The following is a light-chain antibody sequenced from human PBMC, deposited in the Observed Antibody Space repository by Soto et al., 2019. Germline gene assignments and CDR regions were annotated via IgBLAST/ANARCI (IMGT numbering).Light chain of an antibody. J-gene: IGLJ2*01. Sequence: QTVVTQEPSFSVSPGGTVTLTCGLTSGSVSPTYYPSWYQQTPGQAPRTLIYNPTPRSSGVPDRFSGSLLGNKAALTITGAQAYDESECYCALYMGRGISVFGRGTKLTVL. CDR2: NPT. CDR1: SGSVSPTYY. CDR3: ALYMGRGISV. V-gene: IGLV8-61*01.